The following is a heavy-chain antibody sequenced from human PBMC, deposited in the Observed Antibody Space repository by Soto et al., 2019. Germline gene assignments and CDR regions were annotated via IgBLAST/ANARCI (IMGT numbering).Heavy chain of an antibody. V-gene: IGHV3-74*01. CDR2: INSDGSGT. Sequence: GGSLRLSCAASGFTFSSYWMHWVRQAPGKGLVWVSRINSDGSGTSYADSVKGRFTISRDNSKNTLYLQMNSLRTEDTAVYYCARRGPGTYFDYWGQGALVTVSS. J-gene: IGHJ4*02. CDR1: GFTFSSYW. D-gene: IGHD6-13*01. CDR3: ARRGPGTYFDY.